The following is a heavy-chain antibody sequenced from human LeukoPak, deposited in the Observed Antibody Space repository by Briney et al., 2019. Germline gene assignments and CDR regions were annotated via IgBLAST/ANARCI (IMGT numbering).Heavy chain of an antibody. Sequence: PGRSLRLSCAASGFTFDDYAMHWVRQAPGKGLEWGSGISWNSGSIGYADSVKGRFTISRDNAKNSLYLQMNSLRAEDTALYYCAKGTIMTTVTTDYMDVWGKGTTVTVSS. V-gene: IGHV3-9*01. D-gene: IGHD4-11*01. CDR1: GFTFDDYA. CDR3: AKGTIMTTVTTDYMDV. CDR2: ISWNSGSI. J-gene: IGHJ6*03.